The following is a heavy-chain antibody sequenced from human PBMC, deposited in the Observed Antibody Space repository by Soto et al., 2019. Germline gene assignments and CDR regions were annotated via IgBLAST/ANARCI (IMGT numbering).Heavy chain of an antibody. V-gene: IGHV3-9*01. CDR1: GFTFDDYA. Sequence: EVQLVESGGGLVQPGRSLRLSCAASGFTFDDYAMHWVRQAPGKGLEWVSGISWNSGSIGYADSVKGRFTISRDNAKNSLYLQMNSLRAEDTALYYCAKTQHDYSNYVALDYWGQGTLVTISS. CDR3: AKTQHDYSNYVALDY. J-gene: IGHJ4*02. CDR2: ISWNSGSI. D-gene: IGHD4-4*01.